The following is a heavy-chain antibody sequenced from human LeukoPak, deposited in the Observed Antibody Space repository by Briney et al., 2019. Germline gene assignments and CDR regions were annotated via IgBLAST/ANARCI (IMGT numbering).Heavy chain of an antibody. CDR1: GFTFSSYG. V-gene: IGHV3-33*01. CDR2: IWYDGSKE. J-gene: IGHJ4*02. Sequence: GRSLRLSCVVSGFTFSSYGMHWVRQAPGKGLEWVAVIWYDGSKEYYIDSAKGRFTISRDNSKNTLYLQMNSLRAEDTAVYYCARGSGYYPLFDYWGQGTLVTVSS. D-gene: IGHD3-22*01. CDR3: ARGSGYYPLFDY.